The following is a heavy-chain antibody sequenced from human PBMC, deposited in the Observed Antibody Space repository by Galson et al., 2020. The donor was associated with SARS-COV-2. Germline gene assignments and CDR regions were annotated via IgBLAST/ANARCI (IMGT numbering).Heavy chain of an antibody. D-gene: IGHD2-2*01. J-gene: IGHJ3*02. CDR2: IYYSGST. Sequence: SETLSLTCTVSGGSISSYYWSWIRQPPGKGLEWIGYIYYSGSTNYNPSLKSRVTISVDTSKNQFSLKLSSVTAADTAVYYCATSYQLLSAFDIWGQGTMVTVSS. CDR3: ATSYQLLSAFDI. V-gene: IGHV4-59*12. CDR1: GGSISSYY.